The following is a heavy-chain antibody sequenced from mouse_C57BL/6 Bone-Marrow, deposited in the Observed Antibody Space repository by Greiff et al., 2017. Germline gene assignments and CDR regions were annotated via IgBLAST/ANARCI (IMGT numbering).Heavy chain of an antibody. CDR3: AREGFITTRYY. CDR2: IDPSDSYT. J-gene: IGHJ4*01. D-gene: IGHD1-1*01. Sequence: QVQLQQPGAELVMPGASVKLSCKASGYTFTSYWMHWVKQRPGQGLEWIGEIDPSDSYTNYNQKFKGKSTLTVDKSSSTAYMKLSSLTSEDSAVFYCAREGFITTRYYRGQKESDTVSS. V-gene: IGHV1-69*01. CDR1: GYTFTSYW.